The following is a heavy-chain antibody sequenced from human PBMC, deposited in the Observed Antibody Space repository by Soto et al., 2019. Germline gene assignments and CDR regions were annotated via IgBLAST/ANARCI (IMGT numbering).Heavy chain of an antibody. Sequence: QVQLVQSGAEVKNPGASVKVSCKASGYTFTSYGISWVRQAPGQGLEWMGWISTYNGNTNSVQKLQGRVTMTRDPSTNTAYMELRSLRSDDTAVYYCARSADSSGWYRGFDPWGQGTLVTVSS. D-gene: IGHD6-19*01. CDR1: GYTFTSYG. CDR2: ISTYNGNT. V-gene: IGHV1-18*01. J-gene: IGHJ5*02. CDR3: ARSADSSGWYRGFDP.